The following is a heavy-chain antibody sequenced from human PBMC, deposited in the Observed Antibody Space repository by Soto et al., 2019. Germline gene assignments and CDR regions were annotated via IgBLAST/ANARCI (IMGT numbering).Heavy chain of an antibody. CDR3: ERNAPGDSGYDSELDY. CDR1: GGTFSSYA. CDR2: IIPIFGKA. D-gene: IGHD5-12*01. V-gene: IGHV1-69*13. Sequence: SVKVSCQAYGGTFSSYAISWVRQAPGQGLEWMGGIIPIFGKANYAQKFQGRVTITADESTSTAYMELSSLRSEDTAVYYCERNAPGDSGYDSELDYWGQGTLVTVSS. J-gene: IGHJ4*02.